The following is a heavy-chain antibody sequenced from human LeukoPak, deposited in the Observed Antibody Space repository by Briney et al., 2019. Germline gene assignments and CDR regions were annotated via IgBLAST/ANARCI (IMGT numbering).Heavy chain of an antibody. CDR3: AKNGRVWFGELVD. D-gene: IGHD3-10*01. Sequence: GGSLRLSCAASGFTFSSYAMSWVRQAPGKGLEWVSAISGSGGSTYYADSVEGRFTISRDNSKNTLYLQMNSLRAEDTAVYYCAKNGRVWFGELVDWGQGTLVTVSS. CDR2: ISGSGGST. J-gene: IGHJ4*02. CDR1: GFTFSSYA. V-gene: IGHV3-23*01.